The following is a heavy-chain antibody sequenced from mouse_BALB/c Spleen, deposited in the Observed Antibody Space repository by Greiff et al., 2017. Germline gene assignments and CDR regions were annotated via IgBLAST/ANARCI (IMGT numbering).Heavy chain of an antibody. Sequence: LMESGPELMKPGASVKISCKASGYSFTSYYMHWVKQSHGKSLEWIGYIDPFNGGTSYNQKFKGKATLTVDKSSSTAYMHLSSLTSEDSAVYYCALYYGNYPYAMDYWGQGTSVTVSS. V-gene: IGHV1S135*01. CDR3: ALYYGNYPYAMDY. CDR2: IDPFNGGT. CDR1: GYSFTSYY. D-gene: IGHD2-1*01. J-gene: IGHJ4*01.